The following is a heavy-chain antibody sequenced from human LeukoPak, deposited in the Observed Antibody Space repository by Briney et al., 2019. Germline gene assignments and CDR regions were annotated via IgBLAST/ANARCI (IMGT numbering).Heavy chain of an antibody. J-gene: IGHJ4*02. V-gene: IGHV3-23*01. Sequence: PGGSLRLSCAASGFTLSSYSMNWVRQAPGKGLEWVSVISGGGGSTYYADSVMGRFTISRDNSKDTLYLQMNSLRAEDTAVYYCAKDGGSLGEVRDWGQGTLVTVSS. CDR2: ISGGGGST. CDR1: GFTLSSYS. CDR3: AKDGGSLGEVRD. D-gene: IGHD3-16*01.